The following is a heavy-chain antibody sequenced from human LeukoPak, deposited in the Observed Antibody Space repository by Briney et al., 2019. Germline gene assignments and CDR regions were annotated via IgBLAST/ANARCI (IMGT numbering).Heavy chain of an antibody. D-gene: IGHD2-21*01. V-gene: IGHV3-23*01. CDR2: ISVTGDTT. CDR1: GFTFSTYA. Sequence: PGGSLRLSCAASGFTFSTYAMSWLRQTPQKGLEWVSGISVTGDTTYYADSVKGRFTIARDNSRTTLYLQLNSLRADDTAVYYCAKSHITRYPLQYYFDLWGQGAQVIVSS. J-gene: IGHJ4*02. CDR3: AKSHITRYPLQYYFDL.